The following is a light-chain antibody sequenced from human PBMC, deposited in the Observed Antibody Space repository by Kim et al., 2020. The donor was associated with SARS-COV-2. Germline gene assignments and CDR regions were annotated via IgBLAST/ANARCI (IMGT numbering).Light chain of an antibody. CDR2: DAS. Sequence: SASVGDVVTISCQASEDINDHLNWYRQMPGNAPKLLISDASNLQTGVPSRFRGSGSGTHFSFSINNLQPEDFATYYCQQYVRALTFGGGTKVDIK. J-gene: IGKJ4*01. CDR3: QQYVRALT. CDR1: EDINDH. V-gene: IGKV1-33*01.